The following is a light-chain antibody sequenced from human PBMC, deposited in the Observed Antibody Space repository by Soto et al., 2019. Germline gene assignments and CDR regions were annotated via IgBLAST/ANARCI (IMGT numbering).Light chain of an antibody. Sequence: IVLTQSPDTLSLSPGERATLSCRASQSIISRYLAWYQWRPGQPPRLLIYGVSNRATGIPDRFSGGGSGTDFTLIISRLEPEDFAVYYCHHNAFSPLTFGGGTRIEIK. CDR2: GVS. J-gene: IGKJ4*01. CDR3: HHNAFSPLT. CDR1: QSIISRY. V-gene: IGKV3-20*01.